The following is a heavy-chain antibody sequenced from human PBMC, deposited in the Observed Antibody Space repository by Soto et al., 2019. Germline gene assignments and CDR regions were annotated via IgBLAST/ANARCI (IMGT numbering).Heavy chain of an antibody. CDR2: INHSGST. D-gene: IGHD3-22*01. Sequence: KSSETLSLTCAVYGGSFSGYYWSWIRQPPGKGLEWIGEINHSGSTNYNPSLKSRVTISVDTSKNQFSLKLSSVTAADTAVYYCARVRPNYYDSSGYPVGLDYWGQGTLVTVSS. CDR1: GGSFSGYY. CDR3: ARVRPNYYDSSGYPVGLDY. J-gene: IGHJ4*02. V-gene: IGHV4-34*01.